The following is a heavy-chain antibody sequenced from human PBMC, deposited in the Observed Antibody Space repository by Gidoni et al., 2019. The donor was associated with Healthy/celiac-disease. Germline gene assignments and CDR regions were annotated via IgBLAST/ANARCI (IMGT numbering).Heavy chain of an antibody. J-gene: IGHJ4*02. CDR2: INPNSGGT. Sequence: QVQLVQSGAEVKKPGVSVKVSGKASGYSFTGYYMHWVRQAPGQGLEWMGWINPNSGGTNYAQKFQGRVTMTRDTSISTAYMELSRLRSDDTAVYYCAREEYSSAKPIDYWGQGTLVTVSS. CDR1: GYSFTGYY. D-gene: IGHD6-6*01. V-gene: IGHV1-2*02. CDR3: AREEYSSAKPIDY.